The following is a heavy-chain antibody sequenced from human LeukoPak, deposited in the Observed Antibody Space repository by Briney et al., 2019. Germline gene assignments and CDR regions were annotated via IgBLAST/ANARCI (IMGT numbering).Heavy chain of an antibody. D-gene: IGHD5-24*01. Sequence: SQTLSLTCAISGDSVSTNSVAWNWIRQSPSRGLEWLGRTSYRSKWYNDYAVSVKSRITITPDTSKNQFSLQLNSVTPEDTAVYYCAREAEITRFDFWGQGNLVTVSS. J-gene: IGHJ4*02. CDR3: AREAEITRFDF. CDR1: GDSVSTNSVA. CDR2: TSYRSKWYN. V-gene: IGHV6-1*01.